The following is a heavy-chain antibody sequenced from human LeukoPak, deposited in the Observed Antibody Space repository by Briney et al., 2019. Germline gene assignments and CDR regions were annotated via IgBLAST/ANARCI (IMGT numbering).Heavy chain of an antibody. J-gene: IGHJ4*02. V-gene: IGHV3-23*01. CDR1: GFTFSSYG. CDR2: ISGSGGST. CDR3: ARRAGDYSHPYDY. D-gene: IGHD3-22*01. Sequence: SGGSLRLSCAASGFTFSSYGMSWVRQAPGKGLEWVSAISGSGGSTYYADSVKGRFTISRDNSKNTLYLQMNSLRAEDTAVYYCARRAGDYSHPYDYWGQGILVTVSS.